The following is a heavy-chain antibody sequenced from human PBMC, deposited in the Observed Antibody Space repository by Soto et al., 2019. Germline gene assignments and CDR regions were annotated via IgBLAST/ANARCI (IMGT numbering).Heavy chain of an antibody. Sequence: GGSLRLSCAASGFTFSSYSMNWVRQAPGKGLEWVSYISSSSSTIYYADSVKGRFTISRDNAKNSLYLQMNSLRAEDTAVYYCASFIAAAGKNYYYGMDVWGQGTTVTVSS. D-gene: IGHD6-13*01. CDR2: ISSSSSTI. J-gene: IGHJ6*02. V-gene: IGHV3-48*01. CDR1: GFTFSSYS. CDR3: ASFIAAAGKNYYYGMDV.